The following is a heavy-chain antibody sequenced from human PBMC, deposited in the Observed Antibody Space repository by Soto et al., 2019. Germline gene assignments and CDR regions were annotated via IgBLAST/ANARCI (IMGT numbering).Heavy chain of an antibody. D-gene: IGHD3-16*01. Sequence: EVQLLESGGGLVQPGGSLRLSCAASGFSFSTYAMSWVRQAPGKGLEWVSDITGSGASTYYTDSVKGRFTISTDNSKSTRARQMSSLSADDTAVYYCAEGALCGWGYRYAADVWGQGSTV. V-gene: IGHV3-23*01. CDR3: AEGALCGWGYRYAADV. CDR1: GFSFSTYA. J-gene: IGHJ6*02. CDR2: ITGSGAST.